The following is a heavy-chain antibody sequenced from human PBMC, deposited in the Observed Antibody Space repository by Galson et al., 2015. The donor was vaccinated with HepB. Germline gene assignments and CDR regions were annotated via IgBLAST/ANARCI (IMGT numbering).Heavy chain of an antibody. D-gene: IGHD3-16*01. J-gene: IGHJ4*02. V-gene: IGHV3-74*01. Sequence: SLRLSCAASGFTFSGSWMHWVRQAPGKGLAWVSRINSDGSSASYADSVKGRFTISRDNAKNTLYLQMSSLRDEDTAVYYCTRNWGSDYWGQGSLVIVSS. CDR3: TRNWGSDY. CDR1: GFTFSGSW. CDR2: INSDGSSA.